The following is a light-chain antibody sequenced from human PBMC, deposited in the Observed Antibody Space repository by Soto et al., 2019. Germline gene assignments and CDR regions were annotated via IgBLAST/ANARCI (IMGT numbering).Light chain of an antibody. CDR1: QDISSW. J-gene: IGKJ4*01. CDR3: QQGNSFPLT. Sequence: DIQMTQSPSSVSASVGDRVTITCRASQDISSWLAWFQQKLGKAPKLLIYAASSLHIGVPSRFSGSGSGTDFTLTINSLQPEDFATYYCQQGNSFPLTFGGGTKVEIK. V-gene: IGKV1-12*01. CDR2: AAS.